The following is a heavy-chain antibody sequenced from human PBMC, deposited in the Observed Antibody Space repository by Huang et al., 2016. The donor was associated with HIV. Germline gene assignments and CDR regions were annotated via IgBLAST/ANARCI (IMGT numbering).Heavy chain of an antibody. V-gene: IGHV4-34*01. CDR3: ARDNYYYGSGSYYKPRWEYYFDY. J-gene: IGHJ4*02. CDR1: GGSFSDYY. CDR2: INHSVST. D-gene: IGHD3-10*01. Sequence: QVQLQQWGAGLLKPSETLSLTCAVYGGSFSDYYWSWIRQPPGKGLEWIGEINHSVSTNPNPALKSRVTISVDTSKNQCSRKLSSVTAADTAVYYCARDNYYYGSGSYYKPRWEYYFDYWGQGTLVTVSS.